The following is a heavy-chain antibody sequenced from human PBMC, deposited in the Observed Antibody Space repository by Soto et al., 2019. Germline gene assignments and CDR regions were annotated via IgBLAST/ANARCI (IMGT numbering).Heavy chain of an antibody. CDR3: AKESVGDYYDSSGYWDY. CDR1: GFTFSSYA. D-gene: IGHD3-22*01. V-gene: IGHV3-23*01. CDR2: ISGSGGST. J-gene: IGHJ4*02. Sequence: GGSLRLSCAASGFTFSSYAMSWVRQAPGKGLEWVSAISGSGGSTYYADSVKGRFTISRDNSKNTLYLQMNSLRAEDTAVYYCAKESVGDYYDSSGYWDYWGQGTLVTVSS.